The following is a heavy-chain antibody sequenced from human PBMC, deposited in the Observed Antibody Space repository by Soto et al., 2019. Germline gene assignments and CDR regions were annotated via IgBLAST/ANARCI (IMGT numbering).Heavy chain of an antibody. D-gene: IGHD2-15*01. Sequence: EVPVLESGGGLVQPGGSLRLSCEGSGFTVSSHAMTWIRQAPGKGPEWVSTITADGGTYYADSVKGRCAMSRDTSENTLYLRRNSLGAEDTAAYYCAPHVSCSGGSCQYDAFAIRGQGTMVTVSS. J-gene: IGHJ3*02. V-gene: IGHV3-23*01. CDR2: ITADGGT. CDR1: GFTVSSHA. CDR3: APHVSCSGGSCQYDAFAI.